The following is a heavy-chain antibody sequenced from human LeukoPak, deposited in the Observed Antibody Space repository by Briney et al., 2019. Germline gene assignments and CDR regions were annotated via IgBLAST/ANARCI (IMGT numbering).Heavy chain of an antibody. V-gene: IGHV3-30*02. J-gene: IGHJ4*02. Sequence: SGGSLRLSCAAYGFPFSDYGMHWVRQAPGKGLEWVAFIRYDGSSKYYADSVKGRFTISRDNFKNTLFLEMNSLRADDTAMYYCAKQLYTTDFPVFDHWGQGRLVTVSS. D-gene: IGHD2-2*02. CDR1: GFPFSDYG. CDR2: IRYDGSSK. CDR3: AKQLYTTDFPVFDH.